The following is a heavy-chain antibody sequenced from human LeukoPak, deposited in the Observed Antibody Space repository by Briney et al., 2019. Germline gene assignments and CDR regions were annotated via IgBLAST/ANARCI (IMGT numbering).Heavy chain of an antibody. CDR2: IKQDGSEK. D-gene: IGHD5-24*01. CDR1: GFTFSNFW. Sequence: GGSLRLYCTASGFTFSNFWMTWVRQAPGKGLAWVANIKQDGSEKYYVDSVRGRFTVSRDNAKNSLFLQMNSLRAEDTAVYYCARDRGMGYTSYPGDFWGQGTLVTVSS. J-gene: IGHJ4*02. V-gene: IGHV3-7*01. CDR3: ARDRGMGYTSYPGDF.